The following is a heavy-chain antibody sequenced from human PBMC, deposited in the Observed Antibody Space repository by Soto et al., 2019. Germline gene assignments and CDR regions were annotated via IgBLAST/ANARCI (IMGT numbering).Heavy chain of an antibody. D-gene: IGHD3-22*01. Sequence: EVQLLESAGGLVQPGGSLRLSCSASGFTFSNNAMTWVRQAPGKGLDWGSAIDNVGGTTYYTESAKGRVTISRDNSKNTLCLHMNILSAEDTAIYCCARLRVIVTNPQGGDFDYWGQGPVVTVSS. CDR3: ARLRVIVTNPQGGDFDY. V-gene: IGHV3-23*05. CDR2: IDNVGGTT. CDR1: GFTFSNNA. J-gene: IGHJ4*02.